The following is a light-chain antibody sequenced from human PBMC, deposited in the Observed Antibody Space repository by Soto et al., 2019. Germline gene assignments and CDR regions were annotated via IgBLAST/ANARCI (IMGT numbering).Light chain of an antibody. CDR3: IQDIHDQWT. CDR2: GXS. V-gene: IGKV1-6*01. CDR1: RGIRPA. J-gene: IGKJ1*01. Sequence: IHMTQSPSTLSASVGDRVTVSXRASRGIRPALGWYQQPPGXHPKXXXXGXSNLQSWVPTRFSGSGSGTDFTLAISSLQPGDSATYYCIQDIHDQWTLGQGTKVDI.